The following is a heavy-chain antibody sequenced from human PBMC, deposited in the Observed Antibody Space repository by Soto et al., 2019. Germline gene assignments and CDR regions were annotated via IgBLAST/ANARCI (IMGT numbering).Heavy chain of an antibody. Sequence: EVQLVESGGGLVKPGGSLRLSCAASGFTFSTYTMNWVRQAPGKGLEWISSISSTSSYIYYTDSVTGRFTISRDNAKNSLHQQINSLVAGKTADYYFWRETGSYSWNGGLREVWGQGTTVTVSS. V-gene: IGHV3-21*01. CDR1: GFTFSTYT. D-gene: IGHD1-20*01. J-gene: IGHJ6*02. CDR2: ISSTSSYI. CDR3: WRETGSYSWNGGLREV.